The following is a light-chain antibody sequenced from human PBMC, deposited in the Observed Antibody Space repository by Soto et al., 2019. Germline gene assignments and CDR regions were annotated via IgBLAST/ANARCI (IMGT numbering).Light chain of an antibody. V-gene: IGKV1-39*01. CDR3: QQSYSTPYT. J-gene: IGKJ2*01. CDR1: QIISSY. CDR2: VAS. Sequence: DIQMTQSTSSLSASVGDRVTITCRASQIISSYLNWYQQKPGKAPKLLLYVASSLQSGVASRLSGSGSGTDFTLTISSLQPEDFATYYCQQSYSTPYTFGQGTKVDIK.